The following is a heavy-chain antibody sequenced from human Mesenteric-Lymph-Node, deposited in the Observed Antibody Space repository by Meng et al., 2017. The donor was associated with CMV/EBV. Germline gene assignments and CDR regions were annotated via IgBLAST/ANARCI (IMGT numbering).Heavy chain of an antibody. Sequence: GESLKISCVASGFTFSNYAMSWVRQAPGKGLEWVSDVGGNGDGTYHADSVKGRFTISRDNSKNTLYLQMNSLRPEDTAVYYCARVPTRYSSGWDIRDYFDYWGQGTLVTVSS. CDR2: VGGNGDGT. J-gene: IGHJ4*02. D-gene: IGHD6-19*01. CDR3: ARVPTRYSSGWDIRDYFDY. CDR1: GFTFSNYA. V-gene: IGHV3-23*01.